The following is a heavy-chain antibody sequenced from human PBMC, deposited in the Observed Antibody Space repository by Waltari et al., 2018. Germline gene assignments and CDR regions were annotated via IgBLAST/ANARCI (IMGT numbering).Heavy chain of an antibody. CDR2: IWYDGSNK. V-gene: IGHV3-33*01. CDR3: ARDQRGNYDYVWGSYRPPTLGY. D-gene: IGHD3-16*02. CDR1: GFTFSSYG. J-gene: IGHJ4*02. Sequence: QVQLVESGGGVVQSGRSLRLSCAASGFTFSSYGMHWVRQAPGKGLEWVAVIWYDGSNKYQADSGKGRFTNPRENSKNTRYLQRNSLRAEETAVYYCARDQRGNYDYVWGSYRPPTLGYWGQGTLVTVSS.